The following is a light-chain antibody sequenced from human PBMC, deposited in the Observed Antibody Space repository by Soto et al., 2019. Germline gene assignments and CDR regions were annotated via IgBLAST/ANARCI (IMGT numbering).Light chain of an antibody. J-gene: IGKJ2*03. CDR3: QQYGASPLYS. CDR1: QSVSSSY. CDR2: GAS. Sequence: EIVLTQSPGTLSLSPGERATVSCRASQSVSSSYLAWYQQKPVQAPRLLIYGASSRATGFPDRFSGSGSGTDFTLSISRLEPEDFAVYYCQQYGASPLYSFGQGTKLEIK. V-gene: IGKV3-20*01.